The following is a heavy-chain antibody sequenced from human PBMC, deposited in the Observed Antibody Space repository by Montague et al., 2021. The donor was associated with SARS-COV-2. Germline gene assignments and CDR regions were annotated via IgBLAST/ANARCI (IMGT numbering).Heavy chain of an antibody. V-gene: IGHV4-30-2*01. CDR1: GGSIRSGGYS. J-gene: IGHJ3*02. D-gene: IGHD1-26*01. Sequence: TLSLTCSVSGGSIRSGGYSWSWIRQPPGKGLEWIGYFYHSGSIYYNPSLKSRVTISVDRSKNHFSLKLTSVTAADTAVYYCARGWGGTYSDDAFDIWCQGTMVTVSS. CDR2: FYHSGSI. CDR3: ARGWGGTYSDDAFDI.